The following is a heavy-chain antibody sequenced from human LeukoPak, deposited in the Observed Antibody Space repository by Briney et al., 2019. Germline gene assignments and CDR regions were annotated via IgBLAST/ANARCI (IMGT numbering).Heavy chain of an antibody. J-gene: IGHJ6*02. Sequence: SETLSLTCTVSGGSVISGSSYWGWIRQPPGKGLEWIGNIYYSGSTYYNPSLQSRVTISVDTSQNQFSLTLSSVTAADTAVYYCARAHSIASYYYGVDVWGQGTTVTVSS. CDR3: ARAHSIASYYYGVDV. V-gene: IGHV4-39*07. CDR1: GGSVISGSSY. CDR2: IYYSGST. D-gene: IGHD6-13*01.